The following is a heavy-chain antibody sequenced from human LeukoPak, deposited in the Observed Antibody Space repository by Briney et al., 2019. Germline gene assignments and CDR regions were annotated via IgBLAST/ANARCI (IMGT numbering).Heavy chain of an antibody. CDR2: ISSSGSTI. CDR1: GFTFSSYE. V-gene: IGHV3-48*03. CDR3: ARDVYGDGY. D-gene: IGHD4-17*01. J-gene: IGHJ4*02. Sequence: GGSLRLSCAASGFTFSSYEMNWVRQAPGKGLEWVPYISSSGSTIYYADPVKGRFTISRDNAKDSLYLQMNSLRAEDTAVYYCARDVYGDGYWGQGTLVTVSS.